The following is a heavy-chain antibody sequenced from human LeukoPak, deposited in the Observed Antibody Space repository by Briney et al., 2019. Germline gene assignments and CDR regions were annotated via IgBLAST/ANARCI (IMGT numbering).Heavy chain of an antibody. Sequence: PSETLSLTCAVYGGSFSGYYWSWIRQPPGKGLEWIGEINHSGSTNYNPSLKSRVTISVDTSKNQFSLKLSSVTAADTAVYYCARGPRGYQLLYSDYWGQGTLVTVSS. CDR2: INHSGST. D-gene: IGHD2-2*01. J-gene: IGHJ4*02. CDR3: ARGPRGYQLLYSDY. V-gene: IGHV4-34*01. CDR1: GGSFSGYY.